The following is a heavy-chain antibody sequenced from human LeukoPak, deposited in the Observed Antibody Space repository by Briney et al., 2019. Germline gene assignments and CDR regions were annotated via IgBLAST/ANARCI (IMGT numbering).Heavy chain of an antibody. J-gene: IGHJ4*02. V-gene: IGHV4-34*01. D-gene: IGHD3-3*01. CDR3: ARGYYDFWSGYPAFDY. CDR2: INHSGST. CDR1: GGSFSGYY. Sequence: SETLSLTCAVYGGSFSGYYWSWIRQPPGKGLEWIGEINHSGSTNYNPSLKSRVTISVDTSKNQFSLKLSSVTAADTAVYYCARGYYDFWSGYPAFDYWGQGTLVTVSS.